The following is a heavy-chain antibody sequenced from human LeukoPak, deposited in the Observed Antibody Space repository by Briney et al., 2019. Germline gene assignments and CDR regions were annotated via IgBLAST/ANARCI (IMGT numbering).Heavy chain of an antibody. CDR1: GFTFSSYG. Sequence: PGRSLRLSCAASGFTFSSYGMHWVRQAPGKGLEWVAVISYDGSNKYYADSVKGRFTISRDNSKNTLYLQMNSLRAEDTAVYYCAKDLVDTAMVTRYYYYGMNVWGQGTTVTVSS. D-gene: IGHD5-18*01. CDR3: AKDLVDTAMVTRYYYYGMNV. J-gene: IGHJ6*02. CDR2: ISYDGSNK. V-gene: IGHV3-30*18.